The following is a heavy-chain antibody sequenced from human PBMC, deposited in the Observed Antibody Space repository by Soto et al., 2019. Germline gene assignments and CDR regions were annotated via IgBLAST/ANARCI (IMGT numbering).Heavy chain of an antibody. Sequence: GGSLRLSCDASGFTFRNYAMNWVRQAPGKGLDWVSAISGSGGSTYYADSVKGRFTISRDNSKNTLYLQMNSLRAEDTAVYYCAKRILDYWGQGTLVTVSS. CDR1: GFTFRNYA. CDR3: AKRILDY. CDR2: ISGSGGST. V-gene: IGHV3-23*01. J-gene: IGHJ4*02.